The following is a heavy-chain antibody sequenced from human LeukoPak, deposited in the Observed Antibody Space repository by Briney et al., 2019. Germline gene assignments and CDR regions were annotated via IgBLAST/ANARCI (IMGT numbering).Heavy chain of an antibody. CDR2: IGGSGAGT. V-gene: IGHV3-23*01. Sequence: GGSLRLSCAASGITFSSYAMTWVRQAPGKGLECVSAIGGSGAGTYYADSVKGRFTISRDNSKNTLHLQTNSPRAEDTAVYYCAKNGGDSYGTGHFDYWGQGTLVTVSS. D-gene: IGHD5-18*01. J-gene: IGHJ4*02. CDR3: AKNGGDSYGTGHFDY. CDR1: GITFSSYA.